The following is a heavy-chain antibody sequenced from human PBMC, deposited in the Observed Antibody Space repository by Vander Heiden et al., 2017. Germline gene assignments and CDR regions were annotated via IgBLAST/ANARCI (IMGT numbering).Heavy chain of an antibody. CDR3: AMSSRSSGYFDY. D-gene: IGHD6-6*01. CDR1: GGTFSSYA. Sequence: QVQLVQSGAEVTKPGSSVKVSCKASGGTFSSYAISWVRQAPGQGLEWMGGIIPIVGTANYAQKCQGRVTITADESTSTAYMELSSLRSEDTAVYYCAMSSRSSGYFDYWGQGTLVTVSS. J-gene: IGHJ4*02. CDR2: IIPIVGTA. V-gene: IGHV1-69*01.